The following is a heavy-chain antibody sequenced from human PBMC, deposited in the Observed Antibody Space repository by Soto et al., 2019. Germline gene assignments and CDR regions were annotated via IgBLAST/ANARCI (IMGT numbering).Heavy chain of an antibody. CDR2: TYYRSKWYN. D-gene: IGHD2-15*01. J-gene: IGHJ6*02. CDR3: ATGLLGYCSGGSCYGYYGMDV. CDR1: GDSVSSNSAA. V-gene: IGHV6-1*01. Sequence: SQTLSLTCAISGDSVSSNSAAWNWIRQSPSRGLEWLGRTYYRSKWYNDYAVSVKSRITINPDTFKNQFSLQLNSVTPEDTAVYYCATGLLGYCSGGSCYGYYGMDVWGQGTTVTVSS.